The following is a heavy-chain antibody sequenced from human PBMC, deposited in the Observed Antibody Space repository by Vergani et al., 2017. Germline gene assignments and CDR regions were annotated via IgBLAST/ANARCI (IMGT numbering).Heavy chain of an antibody. J-gene: IGHJ4*02. V-gene: IGHV5-51*01. Sequence: EVPLVQSGAAVKKPGESLKISCKCSGYRFTNYWIGWVRQMPGRGLEWMGIIYPDDSDTRYSPSFRGQVTISADKSSNTAYLQWSSLKASDTAMYYCAKSLRRESVQFDSWGQGTLVTVSS. CDR3: AKSLRRESVQFDS. CDR1: GYRFTNYW. CDR2: IYPDDSDT. D-gene: IGHD3-10*01.